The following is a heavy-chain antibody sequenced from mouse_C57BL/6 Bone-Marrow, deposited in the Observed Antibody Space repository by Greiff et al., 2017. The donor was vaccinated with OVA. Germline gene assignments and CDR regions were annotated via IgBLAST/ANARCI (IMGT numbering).Heavy chain of an antibody. CDR3: ASNCYDPFSC. D-gene: IGHD2-12*01. J-gene: IGHJ3*01. CDR2: LFPGSGSP. Sequence: VQLKQSGPDLVRPGASVRISCKAPGYTFTSPWMPWVSQRPGKGLEWFGELFPGSGSPYSNENFKGKAPLTVDTSSSTAYMQLSSLTSEDSAVYFCASNCYDPFSCWVQGTRVTVSA. V-gene: IGHV1-56*01. CDR1: GYTFTSPW.